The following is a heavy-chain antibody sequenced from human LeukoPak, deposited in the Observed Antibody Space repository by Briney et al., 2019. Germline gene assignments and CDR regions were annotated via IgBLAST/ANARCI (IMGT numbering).Heavy chain of an antibody. CDR2: INRDGSER. V-gene: IGHV3-7*03. Sequence: GGSLRLSCAASGFTFSNYWMTWVRQAPGKGLEWVANINRDGSERYYVDSVKGRFTISRDDAKSSLYLQMNSLRAEDTAVYYCARGSGYSYGYSPSDYWGQGTLVTVSS. D-gene: IGHD5-18*01. CDR3: ARGSGYSYGYSPSDY. CDR1: GFTFSNYW. J-gene: IGHJ4*02.